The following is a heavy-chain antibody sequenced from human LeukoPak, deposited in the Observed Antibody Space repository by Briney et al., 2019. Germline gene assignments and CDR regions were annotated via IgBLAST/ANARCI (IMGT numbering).Heavy chain of an antibody. J-gene: IGHJ6*04. V-gene: IGHV3-48*04. CDR1: GFTFSSYW. D-gene: IGHD6-19*01. Sequence: GGSLRLSCAASGFTFSSYWMHWVRQAPGKGLEWVSYISSSGSTIYYADSVKGRFTISRDNAKNSLYLQMNSLRAEDTAVYYCAREQWLAHDVWGKGTTVTVSS. CDR2: ISSSGSTI. CDR3: AREQWLAHDV.